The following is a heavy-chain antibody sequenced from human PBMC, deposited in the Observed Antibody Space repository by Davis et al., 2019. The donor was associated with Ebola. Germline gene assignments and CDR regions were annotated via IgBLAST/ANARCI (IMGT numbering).Heavy chain of an antibody. V-gene: IGHV4-59*08. CDR1: GGSISSYY. CDR3: ARVGGDGSGHLEGLDS. J-gene: IGHJ4*02. D-gene: IGHD3-16*01. CDR2: IYYSGST. Sequence: MPSETLSLTCTVSGGSISSYYWSWIRQPPGKGLEWIGNIYYSGSTNYNPSLKSRVTISVDTSKNQLSLKLSSVSAADTAVYYCARVGGDGSGHLEGLDSWGQGTLVTVSS.